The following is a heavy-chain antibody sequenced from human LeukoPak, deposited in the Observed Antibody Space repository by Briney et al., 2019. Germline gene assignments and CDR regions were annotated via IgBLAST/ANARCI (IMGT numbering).Heavy chain of an antibody. CDR3: ARPLDFDDYWGFAY. D-gene: IGHD4-17*01. V-gene: IGHV4-59*08. CDR2: FYYSGST. J-gene: IGHJ4*02. CDR1: GGSISNYF. Sequence: SETLSLTCTVSGGSISNYFWSWIRQPPGKGLEWIGYFYYSGSTNYNPSLKSRVTISVDTSKNQFSLKLSSVTAADTAVYYCARPLDFDDYWGFAYWGKGTLVTVSS.